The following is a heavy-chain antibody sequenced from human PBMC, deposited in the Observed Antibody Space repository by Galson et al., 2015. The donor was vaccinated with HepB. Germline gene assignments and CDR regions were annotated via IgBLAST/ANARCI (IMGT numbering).Heavy chain of an antibody. V-gene: IGHV1-18*01. Sequence: SVKVSCKASGYTFTSYGISWVRQAPGQGLEWMGWISTYNSHAHFAQTVQDRVTMPTDTSTSTAYMEWRNLRSDDTALYYCARVHVVAYSDFWSDYYYYMDVWGKGTTVTVSS. CDR1: GYTFTSYG. CDR2: ISTYNSHA. CDR3: ARVHVVAYSDFWSDYYYYMDV. D-gene: IGHD3-3*01. J-gene: IGHJ6*03.